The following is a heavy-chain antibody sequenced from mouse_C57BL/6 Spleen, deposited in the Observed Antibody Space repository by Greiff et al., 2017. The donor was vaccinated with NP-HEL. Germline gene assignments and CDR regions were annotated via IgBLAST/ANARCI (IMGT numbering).Heavy chain of an antibody. J-gene: IGHJ1*03. CDR2: IDPEPGCN. D-gene: IGHD3-2*02. V-gene: IGHV1-15*01. CDR3: TRAQATTGYFDV. Sequence: VQLQQSGAELVRPGASVTLSCKASGYTFTDYEMHWVKQTPVHGLEWIGAIDPEPGCNAYNPKFKGKAILTADKSSSTAYMELRILRSEDSAVYYCTRAQATTGYFDVWGTGTSVTVSS. CDR1: GYTFTDYE.